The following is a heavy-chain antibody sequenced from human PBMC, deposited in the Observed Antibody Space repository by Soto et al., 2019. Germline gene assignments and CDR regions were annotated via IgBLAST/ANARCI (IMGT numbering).Heavy chain of an antibody. Sequence: SETLSLTCTVSGGSVSSGSYYWGWIRQPPGKGLEWIGYIYYSGSTNYNPSLKSRVTISVDTSKNQFSLKLSSVTAADTAVYYCARVSESGDFDYWGQGTLVTVSS. CDR2: IYYSGST. J-gene: IGHJ4*02. CDR3: ARVSESGDFDY. V-gene: IGHV4-61*01. D-gene: IGHD3-10*01. CDR1: GGSVSSGSYY.